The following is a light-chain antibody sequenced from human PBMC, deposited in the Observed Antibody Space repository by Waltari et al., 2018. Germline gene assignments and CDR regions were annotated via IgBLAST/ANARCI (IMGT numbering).Light chain of an antibody. Sequence: TCRARHSISSWLAWYQQKPGKAPKLLIYKASSLESGVPSRFSGSGSGTEFTLTISSLQPDDFATYYCQQYNSYPYTFGQGTKLEIK. CDR3: QQYNSYPYT. CDR1: HSISSW. J-gene: IGKJ2*01. V-gene: IGKV1-5*03. CDR2: KAS.